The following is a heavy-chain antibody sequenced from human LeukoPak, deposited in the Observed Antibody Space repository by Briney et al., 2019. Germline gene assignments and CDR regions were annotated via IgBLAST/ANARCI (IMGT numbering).Heavy chain of an antibody. J-gene: IGHJ4*02. CDR2: IHSSGAT. V-gene: IGHV4-4*07. CDR1: GGTSINYH. D-gene: IGHD2-2*01. Sequence: SETLSFTSTVSGGTSINYHWSRIRKPAGKGLEWIGRIHSSGATDSNPSHKSRITISIDKFKSHYSLKLSSVTAADTAIYYCAREDSAAYCTSTNCFGFDYWGQGTLVTVSS. CDR3: AREDSAAYCTSTNCFGFDY.